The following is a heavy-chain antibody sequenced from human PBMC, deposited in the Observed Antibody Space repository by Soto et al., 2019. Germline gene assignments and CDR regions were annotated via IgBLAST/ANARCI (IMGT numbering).Heavy chain of an antibody. CDR1: GFAFKESA. J-gene: IGHJ4*02. CDR2: ISDTGAST. V-gene: IGHV3-23*01. CDR3: AKGRGSGWAWYFDN. Sequence: XGSLKLSGAASGFAFKESAMNWVRQAPGKGLEWVASISDTGASTCYAESVRGRLSISRDNSKNTLYLQMNSLRGEDTAVYYCAKGRGSGWAWYFDNWGQGTLVTVSS. D-gene: IGHD6-19*01.